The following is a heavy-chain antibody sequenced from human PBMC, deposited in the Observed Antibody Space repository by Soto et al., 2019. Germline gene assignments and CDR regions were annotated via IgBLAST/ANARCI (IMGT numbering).Heavy chain of an antibody. CDR2: IDPSDSYV. D-gene: IGHD2-2*01. CDR1: GYSFTAYW. V-gene: IGHV5-10-1*01. J-gene: IGHJ4*02. CDR3: TRRASSSFYHFDF. Sequence: GESLKIACQASGYSFTAYWITWVRQMPGKGLEWMATIDPSDSYVDYSPSFRGHVTFSVDRSITTVYLQWNSLKASDSAMYFCTRRASSSFYHFDFWGQGALVTVSS.